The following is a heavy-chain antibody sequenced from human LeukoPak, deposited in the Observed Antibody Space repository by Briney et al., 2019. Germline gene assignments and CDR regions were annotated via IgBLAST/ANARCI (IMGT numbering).Heavy chain of an antibody. CDR3: ARGFDWLSLDYYYYYGMDV. CDR2: LSAYNGNT. D-gene: IGHD3-9*01. J-gene: IGHJ6*02. CDR1: GYTFTSYG. Sequence: ASVKVSCKASGYTFTSYGISWVRQAPGQGLEWMGWLSAYNGNTNYAQKLQGRVTMTTDTSTSTAYMELRSLRSDDTAVYYCARGFDWLSLDYYYYYGMDVWGQGTTVTVSS. V-gene: IGHV1-18*01.